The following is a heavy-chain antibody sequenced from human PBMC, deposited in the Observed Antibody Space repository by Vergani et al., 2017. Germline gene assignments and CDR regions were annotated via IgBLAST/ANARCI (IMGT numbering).Heavy chain of an antibody. V-gene: IGHV3-30*04. CDR1: GFNFGYYA. J-gene: IGHJ4*02. CDR3: SNIPGVWFGDREGGFDY. D-gene: IGHD3-10*01. Sequence: QVPLVESGGGVVQPGRSLRLSCAASGFNFGYYAMHWVRQAPGRGLEWVATISYEGTYEYYIESVKGRFTISRDNFKNTLSLQMNSLRPEDTALYYCSNIPGVWFGDREGGFDYWGLGTLVTVSS. CDR2: ISYEGTYE.